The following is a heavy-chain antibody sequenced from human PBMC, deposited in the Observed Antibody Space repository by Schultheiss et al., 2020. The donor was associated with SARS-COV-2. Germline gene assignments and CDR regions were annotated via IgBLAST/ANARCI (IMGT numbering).Heavy chain of an antibody. CDR2: LYYTGST. CDR3: LAVAASWRNDY. Sequence: SETLSLTCTVSGGSISSGDYYWSWIRQPPGKGLEWIGSLYYTGSTSYNPSVNGRGTLSMDTSGNYFSLKLRAVTAADTAVYFCLAVAASWRNDYWGQGTLVTVSS. CDR1: GGSISSGDYY. D-gene: IGHD6-19*01. J-gene: IGHJ4*02. V-gene: IGHV4-39*02.